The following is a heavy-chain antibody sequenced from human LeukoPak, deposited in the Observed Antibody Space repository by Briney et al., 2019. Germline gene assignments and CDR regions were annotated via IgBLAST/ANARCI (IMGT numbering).Heavy chain of an antibody. J-gene: IGHJ1*01. CDR1: GLTFSSYA. V-gene: IGHV3-23*01. Sequence: PGGSLRLSCVASGLTFSSYAMSWVRQAPGKGLEWVSAISGSGGSTYDADSVKGRFTISRDNSKHTLYLQMNSLRAEDTAVYHCANSREWLLKYFQNWGQGTLVTVSS. CDR3: ANSREWLLKYFQN. D-gene: IGHD3-3*01. CDR2: ISGSGGST.